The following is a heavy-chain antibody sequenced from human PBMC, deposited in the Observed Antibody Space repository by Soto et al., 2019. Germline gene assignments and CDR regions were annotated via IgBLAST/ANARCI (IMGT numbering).Heavy chain of an antibody. J-gene: IGHJ6*02. CDR2: INPNSGGT. CDR3: ARAIGDFWSGYYLNPYYYYGMDV. V-gene: IGHV1-2*02. D-gene: IGHD3-3*01. CDR1: GYTFTGYY. Sequence: ASVKVSCKASGYTFTGYYMHWVRQAPGQGLEWLGWINPNSGGTNYAQKFQGRVTMTRDTSISTAYMELSRLRSDDTAVYYCARAIGDFWSGYYLNPYYYYGMDVWGQGTTVTVS.